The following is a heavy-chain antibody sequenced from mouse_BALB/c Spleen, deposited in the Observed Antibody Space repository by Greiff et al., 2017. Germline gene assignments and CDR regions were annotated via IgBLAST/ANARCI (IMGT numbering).Heavy chain of an antibody. CDR2: ISSGSSTI. CDR3: ARYYYGNYGAMDY. CDR1: GFTFSSFG. J-gene: IGHJ4*01. D-gene: IGHD2-1*01. V-gene: IGHV5-17*02. Sequence: DVHLVESGGGLVQPGGSRKLSCAASGFTFSSFGMHWVRQAPEKGLEWVAYISSGSSTIYYADTVKGRFTISRDNPKNTLFLQMTSLRSEDTAMYYCARYYYGNYGAMDYWGQGTTVTVSS.